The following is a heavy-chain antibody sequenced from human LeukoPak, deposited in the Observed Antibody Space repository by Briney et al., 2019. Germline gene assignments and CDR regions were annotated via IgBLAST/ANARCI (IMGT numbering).Heavy chain of an antibody. CDR3: ARGPEDYYGSGSLHFDY. CDR2: IYYSGST. CDR1: GGSISSYY. J-gene: IGHJ4*02. Sequence: SETLSLTCTVSGGSISSYYWSWIRQPPGEGLEWIGYIYYSGSTNYNPSLKSRVTISVDTSKNQFALKLSSVTAADTAVYYCARGPEDYYGSGSLHFDYWGQGTLVTVSS. D-gene: IGHD3-10*01. V-gene: IGHV4-59*01.